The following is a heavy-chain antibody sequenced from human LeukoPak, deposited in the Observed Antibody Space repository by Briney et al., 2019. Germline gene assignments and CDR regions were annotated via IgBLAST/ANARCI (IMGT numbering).Heavy chain of an antibody. V-gene: IGHV1-2*02. CDR2: INPNSGGT. CDR1: GYTFTGYY. Sequence: ASVKVSCKASGYTFTGYYMHWVRQAPGQGLEWMGWINPNSGGTNYAQKFQGRVTTTRDTSISTAYMELSRLRSDDTAVYYCARDTVDDPYAFDIWGQGTMVTVSS. J-gene: IGHJ3*02. CDR3: ARDTVDDPYAFDI. D-gene: IGHD4-11*01.